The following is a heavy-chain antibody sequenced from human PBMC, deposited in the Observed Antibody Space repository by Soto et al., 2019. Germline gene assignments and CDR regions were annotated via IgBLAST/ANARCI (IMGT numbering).Heavy chain of an antibody. CDR1: GFTFRNYG. CDR3: ASLGDFWSGSSKDLGG. D-gene: IGHD3-3*01. J-gene: IGHJ6*02. Sequence: QLQLVESGGVVIQPGRSLRLSCAASGFTFRNYGLHWVRQAPGKGLGWGAVISYYASNIHYADSVKGRFAISRDNSKNTLYLQMNGLRAEDTAVYYCASLGDFWSGSSKDLGGWGQGTTVTVSS. V-gene: IGHV3-30*03. CDR2: ISYYASNI.